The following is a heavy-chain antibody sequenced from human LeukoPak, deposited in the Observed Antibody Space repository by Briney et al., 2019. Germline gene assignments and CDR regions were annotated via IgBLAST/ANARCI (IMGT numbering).Heavy chain of an antibody. J-gene: IGHJ6*03. D-gene: IGHD3-10*01. Sequence: SETLSLTCTVSGGSISLYYWNWIRQPAGRGLEWIGRIFTSRITNYNPSLKSRVTMSVEKSKSQFSLALSSVTAADTAVYYCAREISGTNYNPLGYMDVWGKGTAVTVSS. V-gene: IGHV4-4*07. CDR2: IFTSRIT. CDR1: GGSISLYY. CDR3: AREISGTNYNPLGYMDV.